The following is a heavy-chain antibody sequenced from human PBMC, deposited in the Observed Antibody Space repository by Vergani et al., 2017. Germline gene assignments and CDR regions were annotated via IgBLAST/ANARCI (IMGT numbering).Heavy chain of an antibody. CDR1: GFTFSTFG. CDR3: ATAHPGDYCHF. CDR2: ISVSSTYI. Sequence: EVQVVEFGGGLVKPGGSLRLSCADSGFTFSTFGMNWVRQAPGKGLEWVSSISVSSTYISYTDSVKGRFTISRDNAKNSLFLQMNSLRAEDTADYFCATAHPGDYCHFWGQGILVTVSS. V-gene: IGHV3-21*04. J-gene: IGHJ4*02. D-gene: IGHD4-17*01.